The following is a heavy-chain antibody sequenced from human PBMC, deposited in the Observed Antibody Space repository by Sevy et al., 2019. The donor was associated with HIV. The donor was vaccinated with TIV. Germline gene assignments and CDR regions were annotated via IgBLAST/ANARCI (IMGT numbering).Heavy chain of an antibody. D-gene: IGHD5-18*01. CDR3: ARDYGGYSYGLDV. Sequence: GGSLRLSCAASGFTFSSYAMHWVRQAPGKGLEWVAVISYDGSNKYYADSVKGRFTISRDNSKNTLYLQMNSLGAEDTAVYYCARDYGGYSYGLDVWGQGTTVTVSS. J-gene: IGHJ6*02. V-gene: IGHV3-30-3*01. CDR2: ISYDGSNK. CDR1: GFTFSSYA.